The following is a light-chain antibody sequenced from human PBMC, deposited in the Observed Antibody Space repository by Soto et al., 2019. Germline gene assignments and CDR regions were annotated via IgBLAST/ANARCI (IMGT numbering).Light chain of an antibody. J-gene: IGLJ3*02. Sequence: QSALTQPPSASGSPGQSVTISCIGTSSDVGGYNYVSWYQQHPGKAPKLIISEVSKRPSGVPDRFSGSKSGNTASLTVSGLQAEDEADYYCSAWDVSLSGGVFGGGTQLTVL. CDR2: EVS. CDR1: SSDVGGYNY. CDR3: SAWDVSLSGGV. V-gene: IGLV2-8*01.